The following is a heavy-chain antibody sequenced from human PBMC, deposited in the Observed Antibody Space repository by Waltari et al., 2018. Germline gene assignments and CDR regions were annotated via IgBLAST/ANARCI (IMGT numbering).Heavy chain of an antibody. CDR2: INQDGSEK. D-gene: IGHD3-10*01. J-gene: IGHJ4*02. CDR3: ARLRGAND. CDR1: GFTFSSYW. V-gene: IGHV3-7*01. Sequence: EVQLVESGGGLVQPGGSLTLSCVASGFTFSSYWMIWVRQAPGQGLEWVAHINQDGSEKSYVASVKGRFTISRDNAKQSLYLQMNSLRPDDTAIYYCARLRGANDWGQGTLVTVSS.